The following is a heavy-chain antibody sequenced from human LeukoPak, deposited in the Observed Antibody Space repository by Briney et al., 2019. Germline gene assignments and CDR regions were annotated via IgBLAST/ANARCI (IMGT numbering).Heavy chain of an antibody. CDR3: AKGDGGYYYYMDV. CDR1: GFTFSSYG. V-gene: IGHV3-33*06. J-gene: IGHJ6*03. Sequence: GRSLRLSCAASGFTFSSYGIHWVRQAPGKGLEWVAVIWYDGSNKYCADSVKGRFTISRDNSKNTLYLQMNSLRAEDTAVYYCAKGDGGYYYYMDVWGKGTTATVSS. CDR2: IWYDGSNK. D-gene: IGHD4-23*01.